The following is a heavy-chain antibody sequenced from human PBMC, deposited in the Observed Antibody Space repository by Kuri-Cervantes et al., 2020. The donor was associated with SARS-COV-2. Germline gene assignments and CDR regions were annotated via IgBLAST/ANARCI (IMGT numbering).Heavy chain of an antibody. D-gene: IGHD2-2*01. J-gene: IGHJ4*02. Sequence: SLKISCAASGFTFDDYAMHWVRQAPGKGLEWVSGISWNSGSIGYADSVKGRFTISRDNAKNSLYLQMNSLRAEDTAVYYCAKDQEYQLLLGDLYDYWGQGTLVTVSS. V-gene: IGHV3-9*01. CDR1: GFTFDDYA. CDR2: ISWNSGSI. CDR3: AKDQEYQLLLGDLYDY.